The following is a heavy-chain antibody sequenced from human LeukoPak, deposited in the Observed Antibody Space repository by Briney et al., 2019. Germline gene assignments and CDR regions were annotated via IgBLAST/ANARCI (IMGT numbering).Heavy chain of an antibody. CDR3: ARDLDYYDSSGYYPRRYWYYGMDV. V-gene: IGHV4-31*03. J-gene: IGHJ6*02. CDR1: GGSISSGGYS. CDR2: IYYSGST. Sequence: PSETLSLTCTVSGGSISSGGYSWSWLRQRPGKGLEWIGYIYYSGSTYYNPSLKSRVTISVDTSKNQFSLKLSSVTAADTAVYYCARDLDYYDSSGYYPRRYWYYGMDVWGQGTTVTVSS. D-gene: IGHD3-22*01.